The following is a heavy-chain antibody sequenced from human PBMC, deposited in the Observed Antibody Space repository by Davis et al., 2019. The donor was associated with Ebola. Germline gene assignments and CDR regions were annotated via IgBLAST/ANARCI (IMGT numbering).Heavy chain of an antibody. J-gene: IGHJ1*01. Sequence: PGGSLRLSCVVSGTPFANYWMNWVRQAPGKGLEWVAIIKQDGSEKYYVDSVRGRFSISRDNAKNSVYLQMTNLRGEDTAVYSCVAGRGWHPENWGQGSLVAVSS. CDR1: GTPFANYW. CDR3: VAGRGWHPEN. V-gene: IGHV3-7*03. CDR2: IKQDGSEK. D-gene: IGHD2-15*01.